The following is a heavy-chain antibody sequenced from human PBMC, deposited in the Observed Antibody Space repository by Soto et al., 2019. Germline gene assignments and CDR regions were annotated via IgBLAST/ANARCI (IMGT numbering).Heavy chain of an antibody. J-gene: IGHJ4*02. D-gene: IGHD1-7*01. Sequence: QVQLVESGGGVVQPGRSLRLSCAVSGFTFSSYGMHWVRQAPGKGLEWVAVISYDGSNKYYADSVKRRFTISRDNSKNTLYLQMNSLRAEDKAVYYCAKDSWNYECHFDYWGQGTVVTVSS. CDR1: GFTFSSYG. V-gene: IGHV3-30*18. CDR2: ISYDGSNK. CDR3: AKDSWNYECHFDY.